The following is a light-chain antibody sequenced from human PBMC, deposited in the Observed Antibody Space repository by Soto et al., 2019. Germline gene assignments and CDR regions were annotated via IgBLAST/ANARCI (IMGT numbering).Light chain of an antibody. V-gene: IGLV2-18*02. CDR3: SSHTNISPL. CDR2: EVS. J-gene: IGLJ2*01. CDR1: SSDVGSYDR. Sequence: QSALTQPPSVSGSPGQSVTISCTGTSSDVGSYDRVSWYQQSPGTAPKVIIFEVSNRPSGVPDRFSGSKSGNTASLTISGLQAEDEADYSCSSHTNISPLFGGGTKLTVL.